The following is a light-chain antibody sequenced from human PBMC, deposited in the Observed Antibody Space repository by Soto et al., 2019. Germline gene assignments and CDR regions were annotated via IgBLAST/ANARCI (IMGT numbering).Light chain of an antibody. CDR1: QRISTK. V-gene: IGKV3-15*01. CDR2: GAS. J-gene: IGKJ4*01. Sequence: EIVMTQSPATLSVSPGGRATLSCRASQRISTKVAWYQQKPGQAPRLLIYGASIRATGVPGRFSGSGSGTEFTLPISSLQSEDFAVYYCQQYNNWPPLTFGGGTKVEIK. CDR3: QQYNNWPPLT.